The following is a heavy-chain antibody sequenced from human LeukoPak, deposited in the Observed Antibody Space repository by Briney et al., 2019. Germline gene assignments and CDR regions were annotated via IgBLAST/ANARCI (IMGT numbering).Heavy chain of an antibody. CDR2: INPNSGGT. Sequence: ASVKVSCKASGYTFTDYYMHWVRQAPGQGLEWMGRINPNSGGTNYAQKFQGRVTMTRDTSISTAYMELSRLRSDDTAVYYCARMGSTWIQLWFPRYYYYGMDVWGQGTTVTVSS. CDR1: GYTFTDYY. CDR3: ARMGSTWIQLWFPRYYYYGMDV. J-gene: IGHJ6*02. D-gene: IGHD5-18*01. V-gene: IGHV1-2*06.